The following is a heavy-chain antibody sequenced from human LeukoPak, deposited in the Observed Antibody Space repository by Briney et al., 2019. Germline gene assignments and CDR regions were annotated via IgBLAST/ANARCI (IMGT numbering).Heavy chain of an antibody. CDR1: GFPFSRYG. D-gene: IGHD6-13*01. CDR3: ARDGIPPDSSSWSGGFDY. CDR2: IWPEGTTK. V-gene: IGHV3-33*01. Sequence: PGGSLRLSCTASGFPFSRYGMHWVRQAPGKGLVWVTVIWPEGTTKYYGDSVKGRFSVSRDNSKNTLYLQMNSLRAEDTAVYYCARDGIPPDSSSWSGGFDYWGQGTLVTVSS. J-gene: IGHJ4*02.